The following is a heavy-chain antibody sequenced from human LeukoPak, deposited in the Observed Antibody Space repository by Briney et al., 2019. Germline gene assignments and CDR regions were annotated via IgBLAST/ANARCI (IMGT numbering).Heavy chain of an antibody. J-gene: IGHJ5*02. CDR2: MNPNSGNT. Sequence: ASVRVSCKASGYTFTSYDINWVRQATGQGLEWMGWMNPNSGNTGYAQKFQGRVTMTRNTSISTAYMELSSLRPEDTAVYYCARRTAPNYDSHPWGQGTLVTVSS. V-gene: IGHV1-8*01. D-gene: IGHD3-16*01. CDR3: ARRTAPNYDSHP. CDR1: GYTFTSYD.